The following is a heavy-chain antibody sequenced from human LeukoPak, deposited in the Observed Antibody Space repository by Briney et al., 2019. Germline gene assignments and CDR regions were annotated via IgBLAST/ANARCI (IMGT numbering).Heavy chain of an antibody. J-gene: IGHJ4*02. V-gene: IGHV3-21*01. D-gene: IGHD3-22*01. CDR1: GFTFSRYS. Sequence: GGSLRLSCAASGFTFSRYSMNWVRQAPGKGLEWVSSITSSSIYKYYADSVKGRLTISRDNANKSLYLQMTSLRAEDTAVYYCASSRYDSSGYYGIIGYWGQGTLVTVSS. CDR2: ITSSSIYK. CDR3: ASSRYDSSGYYGIIGY.